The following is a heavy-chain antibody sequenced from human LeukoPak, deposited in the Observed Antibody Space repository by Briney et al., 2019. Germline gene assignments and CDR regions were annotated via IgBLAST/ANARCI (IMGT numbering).Heavy chain of an antibody. CDR3: AKANWVSNADAVW. V-gene: IGHV3-23*01. D-gene: IGHD1-1*01. J-gene: IGHJ4*02. CDR2: IRGGDET. Sequence: PGGSLRLFCTASGFSFTTYAMSWARQAPARGPEWVSSIRGGDETFHADSVKGRFTLSRDDSRNTVYLQLKNLRVEDTAIYFCAKANWVSNADAVWWGQGTLVTVSS. CDR1: GFSFTTYA.